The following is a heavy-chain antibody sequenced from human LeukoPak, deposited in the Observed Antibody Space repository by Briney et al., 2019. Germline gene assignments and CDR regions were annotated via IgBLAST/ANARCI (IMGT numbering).Heavy chain of an antibody. CDR3: AKNAATYYYDSSGYYDHFDY. CDR1: GFAFSSYG. CDR2: IRYDGTIK. Sequence: GGSLRLSCATPGFAFSSYGMHWVRQAPGKGLEWVGFIRYDGTIKYYADSMKGRFTISRDNSKNTLYLQMNTLRADDTAVYYCAKNAATYYYDSSGYYDHFDYWGQGTLVTVSS. J-gene: IGHJ4*02. D-gene: IGHD3-22*01. V-gene: IGHV3-30*02.